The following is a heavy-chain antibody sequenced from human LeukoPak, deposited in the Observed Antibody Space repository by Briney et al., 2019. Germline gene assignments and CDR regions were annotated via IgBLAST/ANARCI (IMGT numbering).Heavy chain of an antibody. CDR2: IHTDGIST. J-gene: IGHJ4*02. CDR3: AKFIAAPFYFDY. V-gene: IGHV3-74*01. Sequence: GGSLRLSCAASGFTFSNYWMHWVRQAPGKGLVWVSRIHTDGISTTYADSVKGRFTISRDNAKNSLYLQMNSLRAEDTAVYYCAKFIAAPFYFDYWGQGTLVTVSS. D-gene: IGHD6-13*01. CDR1: GFTFSNYW.